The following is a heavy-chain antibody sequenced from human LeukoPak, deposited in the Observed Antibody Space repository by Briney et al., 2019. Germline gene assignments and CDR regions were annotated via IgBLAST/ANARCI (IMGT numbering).Heavy chain of an antibody. CDR2: INHSGST. J-gene: IGHJ4*02. CDR3: ARWVDSSGYYLDY. D-gene: IGHD3-22*01. CDR1: GGSFSGYY. Sequence: PSETLSLPCAVYGGSFSGYYWSWIRQPPGKGLEWIGEINHSGSTNYNPSLKSRVTISVDTSKNQFSLKLSSVTAADTAVYYCARWVDSSGYYLDYWGQGTLVTVSS. V-gene: IGHV4-34*01.